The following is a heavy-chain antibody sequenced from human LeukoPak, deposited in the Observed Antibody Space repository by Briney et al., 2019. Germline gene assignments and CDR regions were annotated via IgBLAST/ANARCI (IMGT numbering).Heavy chain of an antibody. V-gene: IGHV1-2*02. CDR3: ARDPMDTAMVYYYYYYMDV. Sequence: GASVKVSCKASGYTFTAYYMHWVRQAPGQGLEWMGWINPNSGVTNYAQNFQGRVTMTRDTSISTAYMELSRLRSDDTAVYYCARDPMDTAMVYYYYYYMDVWGKGTTVTVSS. CDR1: GYTFTAYY. J-gene: IGHJ6*03. D-gene: IGHD5-18*01. CDR2: INPNSGVT.